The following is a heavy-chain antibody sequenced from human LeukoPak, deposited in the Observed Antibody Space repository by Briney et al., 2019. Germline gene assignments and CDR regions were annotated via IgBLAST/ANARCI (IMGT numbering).Heavy chain of an antibody. J-gene: IGHJ5*02. Sequence: SETLSLTCTVSGYSISSGYYWGWIRQPPGKGLEWIGSIYHSGSTYYNPSLKSRVTISVDTSKNQFSLKLSSVTAADTAVYYCARHVVAGTRGWFDPWGQGTLVTVSS. CDR1: GYSISSGYY. CDR2: IYHSGST. CDR3: ARHVVAGTRGWFDP. D-gene: IGHD6-19*01. V-gene: IGHV4-38-2*02.